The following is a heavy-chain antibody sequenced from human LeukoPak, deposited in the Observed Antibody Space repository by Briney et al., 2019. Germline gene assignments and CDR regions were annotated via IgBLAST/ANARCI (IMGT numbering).Heavy chain of an antibody. Sequence: PGRSLRLSCAASGFTFSDHYMSWVRQAPGKGLEWVSYISTSATYSTYADSVKGRFTISRDDAKNSVYLQMNSLRAEDTAIYYCARGHHNGDYWGQGTLVIVSS. CDR3: ARGHHNGDY. J-gene: IGHJ4*02. CDR1: GFTFSDHY. D-gene: IGHD2-8*01. V-gene: IGHV3-11*06. CDR2: ISTSATYS.